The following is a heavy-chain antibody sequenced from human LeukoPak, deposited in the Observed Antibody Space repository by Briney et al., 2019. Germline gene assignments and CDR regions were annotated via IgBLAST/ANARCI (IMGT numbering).Heavy chain of an antibody. CDR2: IYYSGST. Sequence: SETLSLTCTVSGGSISSYYWSWIRQPPGKGLEWIGYIYYSGSTNYNPSLKSRVTISVDTSKKQFSLKLSSVTAADTAVYYCARTSIVVVVAATHDWFDPWGQGTLVTVSS. CDR1: GGSISSYY. J-gene: IGHJ5*02. CDR3: ARTSIVVVVAATHDWFDP. D-gene: IGHD2-15*01. V-gene: IGHV4-59*12.